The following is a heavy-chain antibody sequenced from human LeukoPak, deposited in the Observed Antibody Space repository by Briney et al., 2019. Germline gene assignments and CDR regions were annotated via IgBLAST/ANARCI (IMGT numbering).Heavy chain of an antibody. J-gene: IGHJ3*02. CDR3: ARNIVGATTPDDAFDI. Sequence: ASVKVSCKASGYTFTSYDINWVRQATGQGLEWMGWMNPNSGGTNYAQKFQGRVTMTRDTSISTAYMELSRLRSDDTAVYYCARNIVGATTPDDAFDIWGQGTMVTVSS. D-gene: IGHD1-26*01. CDR1: GYTFTSYD. CDR2: MNPNSGGT. V-gene: IGHV1-2*02.